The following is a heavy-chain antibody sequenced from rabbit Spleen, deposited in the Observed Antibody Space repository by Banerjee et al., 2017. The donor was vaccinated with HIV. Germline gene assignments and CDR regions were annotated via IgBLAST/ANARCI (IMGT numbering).Heavy chain of an antibody. CDR1: GFSFSSNYW. CDR2: IYTSGGST. Sequence: EESGGDLVKPEGSLTLTCTASGFSFSSNYWISWVRQAPGKGLELIACIYTSGGSTWYASWVNGRFTISKTSSTTVTLQMTSLTAADTATYFCARDLTDAIGWNFGWWGPGTLVTVS. D-gene: IGHD4-1*01. V-gene: IGHV1S45*01. CDR3: ARDLTDAIGWNFGW. J-gene: IGHJ4*01.